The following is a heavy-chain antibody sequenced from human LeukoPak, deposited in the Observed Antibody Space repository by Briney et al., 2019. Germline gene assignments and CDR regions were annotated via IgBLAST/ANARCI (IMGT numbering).Heavy chain of an antibody. Sequence: GGSLRLSGAASGFTFSDYYMSWIRQAPGKGLEWVSYISSSGSTIYYADSVKGRFTISRDNAKNSLYLQMNSLRAEDTAVYYCARENRRELRTDAFDIWGQGTMVTVSS. CDR3: ARENRRELRTDAFDI. CDR1: GFTFSDYY. D-gene: IGHD1-26*01. J-gene: IGHJ3*02. V-gene: IGHV3-11*01. CDR2: ISSSGSTI.